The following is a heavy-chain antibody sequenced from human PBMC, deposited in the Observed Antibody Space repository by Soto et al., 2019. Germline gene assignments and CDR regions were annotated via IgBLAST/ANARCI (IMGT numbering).Heavy chain of an antibody. Sequence: QVQLVQSGAEVKKPGSSVKVSCKDSGGTFSTYSMFWVRQAPGQGLEWMGRIIPMLGVRKYAQRFQDRVTIKANKSTDTDYMEMKSLRSENKAQYYCTIGSWPGEDFDIWGQETMVTVTS. CDR2: IIPMLGVR. D-gene: IGHD2-21*01. J-gene: IGHJ3*02. CDR3: TIGSWPGEDFDI. CDR1: GGTFSTYS. V-gene: IGHV1-69*02.